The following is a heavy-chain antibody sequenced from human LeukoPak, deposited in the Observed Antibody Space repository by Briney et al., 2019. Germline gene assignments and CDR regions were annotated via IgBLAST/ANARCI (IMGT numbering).Heavy chain of an antibody. CDR1: GGSISSGGYS. V-gene: IGHV4-30-2*01. CDR3: ARGREDTGPNDAFDI. Sequence: SETLSLTCAVSGGSISSGGYSWSWIRQPPGKGLEWIGYIYHSGSTYYNPSLKSRVTISVDRSKNQFSLKLSSVTAADTAVYYCARGREDTGPNDAFDIWGQGTMVTVSS. CDR2: IYHSGST. D-gene: IGHD1-14*01. J-gene: IGHJ3*02.